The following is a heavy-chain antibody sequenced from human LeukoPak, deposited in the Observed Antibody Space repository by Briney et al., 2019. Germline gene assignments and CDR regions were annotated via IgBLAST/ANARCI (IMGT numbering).Heavy chain of an antibody. CDR2: MNPNSGNT. V-gene: IGHV1-8*01. CDR1: GYTFTSYD. J-gene: IGHJ3*02. Sequence: ASVKVSCKASGYTFTSYDINWVRQATGQGLEWMGWMNPNSGNTGYAQKFQGRVTMTRNTSISTAYMELSSLRSEDTAVYYCAIKDYGDYVHAFDIWGQGTMVTVSS. D-gene: IGHD4-17*01. CDR3: AIKDYGDYVHAFDI.